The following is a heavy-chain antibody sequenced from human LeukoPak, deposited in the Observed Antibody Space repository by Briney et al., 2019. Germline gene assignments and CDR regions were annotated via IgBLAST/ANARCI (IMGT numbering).Heavy chain of an antibody. Sequence: PSETLSLTCTVSGGSISSSSYYWGWIRQPPGKGLEWIGEINHSGSTNYNPSLKSRVTISVDTSRNQISLRLSSVTAADTAVYYCARGGDTYYHDSRGSFDIWGQGTMVTLSS. CDR3: ARGGDTYYHDSRGSFDI. CDR2: INHSGST. J-gene: IGHJ3*02. CDR1: GGSISSSSYY. D-gene: IGHD3-22*01. V-gene: IGHV4-39*07.